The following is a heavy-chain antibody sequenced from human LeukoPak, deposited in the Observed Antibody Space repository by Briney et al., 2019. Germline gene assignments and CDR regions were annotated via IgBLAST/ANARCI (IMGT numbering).Heavy chain of an antibody. CDR3: ARDLGYEAFDI. CDR2: IYTSGST. D-gene: IGHD6-13*01. J-gene: IGHJ3*02. V-gene: IGHV4-4*07. CDR1: GGSISSHY. Sequence: SETLSLTCTVSGGSISSHYWSWIRQPAGKGLEWIGRIYTSGSTNYNASLKSRFTMSVDTSKNQFSLKLSSVTAADTAVYYCARDLGYEAFDIWGQGTMVTVSS.